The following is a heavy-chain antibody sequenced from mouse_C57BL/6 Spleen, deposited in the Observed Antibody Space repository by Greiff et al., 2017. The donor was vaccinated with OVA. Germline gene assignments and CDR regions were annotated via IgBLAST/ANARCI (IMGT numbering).Heavy chain of an antibody. Sequence: EVQLVESGGGLVQPGGSLKLSCAASGFTFSDYYMYWVRQTPEKRLEWVAYISNGGGSTYYPDTVKGRFTISRDNAKNTLYLQMSRLKSEDTAMYYCARQGTVVARGAMDYWGQGTSVTVSS. CDR2: ISNGGGST. D-gene: IGHD1-1*01. CDR3: ARQGTVVARGAMDY. J-gene: IGHJ4*01. V-gene: IGHV5-12*01. CDR1: GFTFSDYY.